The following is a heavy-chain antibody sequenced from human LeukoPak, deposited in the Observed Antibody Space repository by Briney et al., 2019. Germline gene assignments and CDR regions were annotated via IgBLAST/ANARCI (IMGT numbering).Heavy chain of an antibody. CDR2: INPNSGGT. V-gene: IGHV1-2*06. J-gene: IGHJ6*02. CDR3: ARVSLGMWAYGMDV. Sequence: ASVKVSCKASGYTFTGYYMHWVRQAPGQGPEWMGRINPNSGGTNYAQKFQGRVTMTRDTSISTAYMELSRLRSDDTAVYYCARVSLGMWAYGMDVWGQGTTVTVSS. CDR1: GYTFTGYY. D-gene: IGHD7-27*01.